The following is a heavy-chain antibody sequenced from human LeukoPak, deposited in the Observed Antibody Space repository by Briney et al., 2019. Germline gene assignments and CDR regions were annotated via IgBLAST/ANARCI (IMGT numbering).Heavy chain of an antibody. J-gene: IGHJ4*02. CDR3: ARSGDYGDYVFSDY. CDR2: INPNSGGT. D-gene: IGHD4-17*01. CDR1: GYTFTGYY. Sequence: GASVKVSCKASGYTFTGYYMHWVRQAPGQGLEWMGWINPNSGGTNYAQKFQGRVTMTRDTSISTAYMELSRLRSDDTAVYYCARSGDYGDYVFSDYWGQGTLVTVSS. V-gene: IGHV1-2*02.